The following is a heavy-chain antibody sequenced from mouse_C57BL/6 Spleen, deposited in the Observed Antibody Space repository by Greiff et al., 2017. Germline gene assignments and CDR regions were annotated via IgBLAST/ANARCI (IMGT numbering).Heavy chain of an antibody. J-gene: IGHJ3*01. D-gene: IGHD1-1*01. CDR2: IDPSDSYT. CDR1: GYTFTSYW. V-gene: IGHV1-50*01. Sequence: QVQLQQPGAELVKPGASVKLSCKASGYTFTSYWMQWVKQRPGQGLEWIGEIDPSDSYTNYNQKFKGKATLTVDTSSSTAYMQLSSLTSEDSAVYYCARLYYGSSFPGFAYWGQGTLVTVSA. CDR3: ARLYYGSSFPGFAY.